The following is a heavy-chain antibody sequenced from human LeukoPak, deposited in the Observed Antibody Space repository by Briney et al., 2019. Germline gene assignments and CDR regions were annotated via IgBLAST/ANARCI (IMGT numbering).Heavy chain of an antibody. D-gene: IGHD2-2*02. J-gene: IGHJ4*02. Sequence: GGSLRLSCAVSGFTFSTSAMSWVRQAPGKGLEWVSAISGSGGSTYYADSVKGRFTISRDNSKNTLYLQVNSLRAEDTAVYYCAKDGHCSSTSCYTYDYWGQGTLVTVSS. CDR2: ISGSGGST. V-gene: IGHV3-23*01. CDR3: AKDGHCSSTSCYTYDY. CDR1: GFTFSTSA.